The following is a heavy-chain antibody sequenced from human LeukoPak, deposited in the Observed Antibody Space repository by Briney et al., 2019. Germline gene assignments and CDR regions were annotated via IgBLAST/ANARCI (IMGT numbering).Heavy chain of an antibody. CDR3: ASGATQWLLSSSY. J-gene: IGHJ4*02. CDR1: GYTFTSYA. CDR2: INAGNGNT. Sequence: ASVKVSCKASGYTFTSYAMHWVRQAPGQRLEWMGWINAGNGNTKYSQEFQGRVTMTTDTSTSTAYMELRSLRSDDTAVYYCASGATQWLLSSSYWGQGTLVTVSS. V-gene: IGHV1-3*01. D-gene: IGHD3-22*01.